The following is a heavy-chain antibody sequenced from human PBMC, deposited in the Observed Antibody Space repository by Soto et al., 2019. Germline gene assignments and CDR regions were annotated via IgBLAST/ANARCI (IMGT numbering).Heavy chain of an antibody. CDR2: ISGSGGST. V-gene: IGHV3-23*01. Sequence: GGSLRLSCAASGFTFSSYAMSWVRRAPGKGLEWVSAISGSGGSTYYADSVKGRFTISRDNSKNTLYLQMNSLRAEDTAVYYCAKSRRATVTTDYFDYWGQGTLVTVSS. CDR3: AKSRRATVTTDYFDY. D-gene: IGHD4-4*01. J-gene: IGHJ4*02. CDR1: GFTFSSYA.